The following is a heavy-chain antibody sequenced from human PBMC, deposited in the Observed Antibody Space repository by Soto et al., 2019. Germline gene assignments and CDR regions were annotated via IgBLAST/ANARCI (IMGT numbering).Heavy chain of an antibody. D-gene: IGHD1-26*01. CDR2: ISYDGSNK. V-gene: IGHV3-30*18. CDR1: GFTFSRYD. J-gene: IGHJ4*02. CDR3: AKNSDYSGFDY. Sequence: QVQLVESGGGEVQPGRSLRLSCAASGFTFSRYDMHWVRQAPGKGLEWVAVISYDGSNKYVDSVKGRFTISRDNSKNTLYLQMNSLRAEDTAVYYCAKNSDYSGFDYWGQGTLVTVSS.